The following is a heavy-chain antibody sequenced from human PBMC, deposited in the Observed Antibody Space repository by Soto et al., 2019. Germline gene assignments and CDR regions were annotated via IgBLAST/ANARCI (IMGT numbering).Heavy chain of an antibody. V-gene: IGHV4-30-4*01. D-gene: IGHD1-26*01. CDR1: GRSLSSGDYY. CDR2: IYYSGST. CDR3: DSRRLRGRALLFDP. J-gene: IGHJ5*02. Sequence: SETLSLTCTGSGRSLSSGDYYWTWIRRSPGKGLEWIGYIYYSGSTYYNPSLKSRVTISVDTSKNHFSLKLISVTAADTAVYYRDSRRLRGRALLFDPWGQGTLVTVSS.